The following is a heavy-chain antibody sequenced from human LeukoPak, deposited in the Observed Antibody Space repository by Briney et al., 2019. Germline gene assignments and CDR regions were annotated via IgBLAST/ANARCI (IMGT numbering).Heavy chain of an antibody. Sequence: GASVKVSYKASGGTFSSYAISWVRQAPGQGLEWMGGIIPIFGTANYAQKFQGRVTITADESTSTTYMELSSLRSEDTAVYYCARDGPMDYDILTGYYFWGQGTLVTVSS. CDR3: ARDGPMDYDILTGYYF. V-gene: IGHV1-69*13. CDR1: GGTFSSYA. CDR2: IIPIFGTA. J-gene: IGHJ4*02. D-gene: IGHD3-9*01.